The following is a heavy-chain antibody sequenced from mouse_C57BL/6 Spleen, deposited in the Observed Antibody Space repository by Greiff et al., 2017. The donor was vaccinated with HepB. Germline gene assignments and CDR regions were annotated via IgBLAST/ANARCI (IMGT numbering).Heavy chain of an antibody. D-gene: IGHD1-1*01. Sequence: GGGLVQPKGSLNLSCAASGFSFNTYAMNWVRQAPGKGLEWVARIRSKSNNYATYYADSVKDRFTISRDDSESMLYLQMNNLKTEDTAMYYCVVTTVVATGAMDYWGQGTSVTVSS. V-gene: IGHV10-1*01. CDR1: GFSFNTYA. J-gene: IGHJ4*01. CDR2: IRSKSNNYAT. CDR3: VVTTVVATGAMDY.